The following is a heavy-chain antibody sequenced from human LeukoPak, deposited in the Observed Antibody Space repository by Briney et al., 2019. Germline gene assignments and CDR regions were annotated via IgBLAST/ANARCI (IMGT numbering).Heavy chain of an antibody. CDR2: ISYDGSNK. D-gene: IGHD1/OR15-1a*01. J-gene: IGHJ6*02. CDR1: GFTFSSYG. V-gene: IGHV3-30*03. CDR3: AREGVMPVAPVKIGTSDRPLYEYYALDV. Sequence: PGRSLRLSCAASGFTFSSYGMHWVRQAPGKGLEWVAVISYDGSNKYYADSVKGRFTISRDNSKNTVYLQMDSLRAEDTAVYYCAREGVMPVAPVKIGTSDRPLYEYYALDVWGQGTTVTVSS.